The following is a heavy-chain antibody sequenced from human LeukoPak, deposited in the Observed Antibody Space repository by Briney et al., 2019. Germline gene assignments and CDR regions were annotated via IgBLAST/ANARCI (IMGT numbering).Heavy chain of an antibody. CDR2: INHSGST. D-gene: IGHD5-24*01. CDR3: ARLPNGWLQLGAFDI. Sequence: SETLSLTCAVYGGSFSSYFWSWIRQPPGKGLEWIGEINHSGSTNYNPSLKSRVTISVDTSKNQFSLNLSSVTAADTAVYYCARLPNGWLQLGAFDIWGRGTMVTVSS. J-gene: IGHJ3*02. V-gene: IGHV4-34*01. CDR1: GGSFSSYF.